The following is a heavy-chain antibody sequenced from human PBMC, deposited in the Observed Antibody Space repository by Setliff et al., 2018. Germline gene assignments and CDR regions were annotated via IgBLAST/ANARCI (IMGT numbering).Heavy chain of an antibody. V-gene: IGHV4-39*01. J-gene: IGHJ3*02. CDR3: ATLREYYYDSSGLFGAFDI. D-gene: IGHD3-22*01. Sequence: ETLSLTCPVSGGSISSSSYYWGWIRQPPGKGLEWIGSIYYSGSTYYNPSLKSRVTISVDTSKNQFSLKLSSVTAADTAVYYCATLREYYYDSSGLFGAFDIWGQGTMVTVS. CDR2: IYYSGST. CDR1: GGSISSSSYY.